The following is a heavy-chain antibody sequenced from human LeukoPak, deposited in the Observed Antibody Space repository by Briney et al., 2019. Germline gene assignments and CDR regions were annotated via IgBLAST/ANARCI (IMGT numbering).Heavy chain of an antibody. Sequence: ASVKVSCKASGYTFTSYGISWEGQAPGQGLEWMGWISAYNGNTKYAQKLQGSVTMTTDTSTSSAYMELRSLGSDDTAVYYWARDPLPGSESYYYTAPHLLTPHDAFDIWGQGTMVTVSS. D-gene: IGHD3-10*01. CDR3: ARDPLPGSESYYYTAPHLLTPHDAFDI. CDR2: ISAYNGNT. V-gene: IGHV1-18*01. J-gene: IGHJ3*02. CDR1: GYTFTSYG.